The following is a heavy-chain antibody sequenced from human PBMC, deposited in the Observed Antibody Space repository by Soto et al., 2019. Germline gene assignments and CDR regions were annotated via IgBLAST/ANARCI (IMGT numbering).Heavy chain of an antibody. CDR3: ARGELGTTPYYYYYYYGMDV. J-gene: IGHJ6*02. CDR2: INHSGST. D-gene: IGHD1-7*01. Sequence: SETRSLTCAVYGGSFSGYYWRWIRQPPGKGLEWIGEINHSGSTNYNPSLKSRVTISVDTSKNQFSLKLSSVTAADTAVYYCARGELGTTPYYYYYYYGMDVWGQGTTVTVSS. CDR1: GGSFSGYY. V-gene: IGHV4-34*01.